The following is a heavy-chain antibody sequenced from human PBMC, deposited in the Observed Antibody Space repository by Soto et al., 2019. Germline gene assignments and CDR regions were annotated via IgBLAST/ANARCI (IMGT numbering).Heavy chain of an antibody. CDR3: AKDRRAGGNSAFYFDF. V-gene: IGHV3-23*01. CDR2: ISATGGGT. D-gene: IGHD3-16*01. Sequence: RGSLRLSCAASGFKLSNYAMSWVRQAPGKGLEWVSLISATGGGTYYADSVKGRFTISRDNSHNTLYLQVHSLTAEDTAVYYCAKDRRAGGNSAFYFDFWGQGAQVTVSS. CDR1: GFKLSNYA. J-gene: IGHJ4*02.